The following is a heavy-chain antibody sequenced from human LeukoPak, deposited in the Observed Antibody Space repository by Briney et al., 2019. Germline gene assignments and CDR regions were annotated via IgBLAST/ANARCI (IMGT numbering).Heavy chain of an antibody. CDR1: GGSISSSSYY. V-gene: IGHV4-39*01. J-gene: IGHJ1*01. CDR2: IYYSGST. D-gene: IGHD6-13*01. Sequence: PSETLSLTCTVSGGSISSSSYYWGWIRQPPGKGLEWIGSIYYSGSTYYNPSLKSRVTISVDTSKNQFSLKLSSVTAADTAVYYCARHAPYSSSFDWGQGTLVTVSS. CDR3: ARHAPYSSSFD.